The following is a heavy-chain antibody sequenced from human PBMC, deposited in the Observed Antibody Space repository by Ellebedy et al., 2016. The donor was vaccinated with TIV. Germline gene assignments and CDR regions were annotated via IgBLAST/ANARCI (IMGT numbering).Heavy chain of an antibody. J-gene: IGHJ4*02. CDR3: ARGDRAGTTRLVDY. Sequence: PGGSLRLSCAASGFTFSSYWMHWVRQAPGKGLVWVSRINSDGSRTDYADSVKGRFTISRDNAKNTLSLQMKSLRVEDTAVYYCARGDRAGTTRLVDYWGQGTLVTVSS. CDR1: GFTFSSYW. V-gene: IGHV3-74*01. D-gene: IGHD1-7*01. CDR2: INSDGSRT.